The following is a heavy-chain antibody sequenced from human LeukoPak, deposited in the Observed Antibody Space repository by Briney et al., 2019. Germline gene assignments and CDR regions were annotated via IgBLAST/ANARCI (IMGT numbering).Heavy chain of an antibody. CDR1: GGSFSPYY. CDR2: INHSRST. CDR3: ARAKLELPQAKNWFDP. V-gene: IGHV4-34*01. D-gene: IGHD1-7*01. Sequence: SETLSLTCAVYGGSFSPYYWSWIRQSPDKGLEWIGEINHSRSTNYNPSLKSRVTISVDTSKNQFSLKLSSVTAADTAVYYCARAKLELPQAKNWFDPWGQGTLVTVSS. J-gene: IGHJ5*02.